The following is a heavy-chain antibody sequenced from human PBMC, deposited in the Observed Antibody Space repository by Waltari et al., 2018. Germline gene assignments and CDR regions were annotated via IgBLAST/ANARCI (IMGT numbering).Heavy chain of an antibody. V-gene: IGHV4-34*02. J-gene: IGHJ4*02. D-gene: IGHD6-19*01. CDR1: GGSFSGYY. CDR2: INHSSGST. Sequence: QVQLQPWGAGLLKPSETLSLTCAVYGGSFSGYYWTWIRQPPDKGLEWVGEINHSSGSTNYNPSLKSRLTILIDTSKNQFSLKLSSVIAADTAVYYCAIGYSGGWYGVWGQGTLVTVSS. CDR3: AIGYSGGWYGV.